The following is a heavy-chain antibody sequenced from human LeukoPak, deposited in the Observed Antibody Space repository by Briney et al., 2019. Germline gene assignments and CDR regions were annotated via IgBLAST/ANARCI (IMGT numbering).Heavy chain of an antibody. Sequence: SSETLSLTCAVYGESFSGYYWSWIRQPPGKGLEWIGEINHSGSTNYNPSLKSRVTISVDTSKNQFSLKLSSVTAADTAVYYCARFYGETHFDYWGQGTLVTVSS. CDR1: GESFSGYY. J-gene: IGHJ4*02. D-gene: IGHD4-17*01. V-gene: IGHV4-34*01. CDR3: ARFYGETHFDY. CDR2: INHSGST.